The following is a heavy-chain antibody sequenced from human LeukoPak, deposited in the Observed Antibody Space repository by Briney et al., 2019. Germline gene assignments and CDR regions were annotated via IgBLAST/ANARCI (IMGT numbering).Heavy chain of an antibody. CDR2: IIPIFGTT. V-gene: IGHV1-69*06. CDR1: GGTFSSYT. J-gene: IGHJ4*02. Sequence: SVKVSCKASGGTFSSYTISWVRQAPGQGLEWMGGIIPIFGTTNYAQKFQGRVTIIADKSTSTGYMELSSLRSDDTAVYYCARVGGQRPFDYWGQGTLVTVSS. CDR3: ARVGGQRPFDY.